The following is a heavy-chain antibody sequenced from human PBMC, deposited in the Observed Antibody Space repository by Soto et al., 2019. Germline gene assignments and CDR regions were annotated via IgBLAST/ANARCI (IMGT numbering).Heavy chain of an antibody. V-gene: IGHV4-4*02. CDR3: ATQGFYRMGV. CDR2: IHHSGAT. CDR1: GDSITGDEW. J-gene: IGHJ6*02. Sequence: QVQLQESGPGLVQPSGTLSLTCAVSGDSITGDEWWSWVRQPPGKGLEWIGEIHHSGATNYNPSLTSRVTISIDKSQHQFSLKLNSVTAADTAMFYCATQGFYRMGVWGRGTTVTVSS.